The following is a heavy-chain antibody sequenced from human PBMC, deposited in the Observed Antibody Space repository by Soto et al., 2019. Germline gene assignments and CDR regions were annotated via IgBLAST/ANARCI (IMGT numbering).Heavy chain of an antibody. CDR3: ARARLDTPALDY. CDR1: RFTLRSYA. D-gene: IGHD2-2*01. V-gene: IGHV3-30-3*01. J-gene: IGHJ4*02. Sequence: QVQLVESGGGVVQPGRSLRLPCAASRFTLRSYAMHWVRQAPGKGLEWVAAISYDGSNKYNADSVKGRFTISRDNSKNTLYLQMNSLRVEDTAVYYCARARLDTPALDYWGQGTLVTVSS. CDR2: ISYDGSNK.